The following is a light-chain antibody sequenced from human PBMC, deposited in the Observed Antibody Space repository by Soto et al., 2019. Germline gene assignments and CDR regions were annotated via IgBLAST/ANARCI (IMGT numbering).Light chain of an antibody. CDR2: DAS. V-gene: IGKV1-5*01. CDR1: QTISSW. CDR3: QQYNSYSIT. Sequence: DIQMTQSPSTLSGSVGDRVTITCGASQTISSWLAWYQQKPGKAPKLLIYDASSLESGVPSRFSGSGSGTEFTLTISSLQPDDFATYYCQQYNSYSITFGQGTRLEIK. J-gene: IGKJ5*01.